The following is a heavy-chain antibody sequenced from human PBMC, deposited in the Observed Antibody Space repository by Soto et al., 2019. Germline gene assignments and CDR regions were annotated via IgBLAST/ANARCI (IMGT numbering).Heavy chain of an antibody. CDR2: IYYSGST. V-gene: IGHV4-59*12. CDR3: ALVERGTVTTVVDAFDI. D-gene: IGHD1-1*01. J-gene: IGHJ3*02. CDR1: GGSISSYY. Sequence: SETLSLTCTVSGGSISSYYWSWIRQPPGKGLEWIGYIYYSGSTNYNPSLKSRVTISVDTSKNQFSLKLSSVTAADTALYYCALVERGTVTTVVDAFDIWGPGTMVTVSS.